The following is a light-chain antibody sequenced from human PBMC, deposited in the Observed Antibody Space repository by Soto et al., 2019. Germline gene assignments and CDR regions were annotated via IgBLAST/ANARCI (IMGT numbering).Light chain of an antibody. J-gene: IGKJ4*01. CDR3: QQYTNFPLT. CDR2: EAS. V-gene: IGKV1-5*01. Sequence: DIQMTQSPSTLSASVGDRVTITCRASQSISSWLAWYQQKPGKAPKLLIHEASRLESGVPSRFSGSESGTEFTLTTSSLHAEDSATYYCQQYTNFPLTFGGGTKVEIK. CDR1: QSISSW.